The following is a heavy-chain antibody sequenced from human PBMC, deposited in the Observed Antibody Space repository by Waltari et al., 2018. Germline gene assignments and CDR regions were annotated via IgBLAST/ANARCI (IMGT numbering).Heavy chain of an antibody. CDR3: AKTIRFSERLPFDS. V-gene: IGHV3-23*04. D-gene: IGHD3-3*01. CDR1: EFTFRNYS. CDR2: VGATGDWT. J-gene: IGHJ4*02. Sequence: EVQLVESGGGLVKPGGSLRLSCAASEFTFRNYSMNWVRQAPGKGLEWVSGVGATGDWTYYADSVKGRFTIARDNSKNFLYLKMNRLRGDDTAVYYCAKTIRFSERLPFDSWGQGTLVTVSS.